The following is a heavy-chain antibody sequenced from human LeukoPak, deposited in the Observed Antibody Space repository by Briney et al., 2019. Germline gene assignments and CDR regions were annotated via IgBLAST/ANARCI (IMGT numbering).Heavy chain of an antibody. Sequence: GGSLRLSCAASGFTFSSYAMHWVRQAPGKGLEWVAVISYDGSNKFYADSVKGRFTISRDNSKNTLYLQMNSLRAEDTAVYYCARDRAGVPAAPGDYWGQGTLVTVSS. J-gene: IGHJ4*02. D-gene: IGHD2-2*01. CDR1: GFTFSSYA. CDR2: ISYDGSNK. CDR3: ARDRAGVPAAPGDY. V-gene: IGHV3-30-3*01.